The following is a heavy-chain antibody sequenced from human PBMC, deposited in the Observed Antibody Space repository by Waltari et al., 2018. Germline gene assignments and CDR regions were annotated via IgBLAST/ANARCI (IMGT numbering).Heavy chain of an antibody. D-gene: IGHD1-26*01. Sequence: QITLKESGPTLVKPTQTLTLTCTFSGFSLSTSGVGVGWIRQPPGKALEWLALIYWNDDKRYSPSLKSRLTITKDTSTNQVVLTMTNMDPVDTATYYCAHIRKWELLLYFDYWGQGTLVTVSS. CDR3: AHIRKWELLLYFDY. J-gene: IGHJ4*02. V-gene: IGHV2-5*01. CDR1: GFSLSTSGVG. CDR2: IYWNDDK.